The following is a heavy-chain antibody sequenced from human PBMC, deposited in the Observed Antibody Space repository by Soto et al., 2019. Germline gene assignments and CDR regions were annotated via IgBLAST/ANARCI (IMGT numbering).Heavy chain of an antibody. CDR3: SRLRHWTRIRCYGER. V-gene: IGHV3-73*01. CDR1: GFSLRDSS. CDR2: IRSKNNDYAT. J-gene: IGHJ4*02. D-gene: IGHD2-2*01. Sequence: GGSLRLSCTASGFSLRDSSIYWVRQASGKGLEWVGRIRSKNNDYATAYGAPVKGRFIISRDDSKNTAYLKMESLKTDDTAVYSCSRLRHWTRIRCYGERWGQGTLVTVSS.